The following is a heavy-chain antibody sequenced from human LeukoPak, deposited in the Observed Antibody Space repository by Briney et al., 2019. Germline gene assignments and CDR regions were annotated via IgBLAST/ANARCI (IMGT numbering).Heavy chain of an antibody. CDR1: GGSISRSSYY. J-gene: IGHJ4*02. Sequence: PSETLSLTCTVSGGSISRSSYYWGWIRQPPGKGLEWIGSIYYSGSTYYNPSLKSRVTISVDTSKNQFSLKLSSVTAADTAVYYCASRDGYNFVPSGAFDYWGQGTLVTVSS. CDR2: IYYSGST. D-gene: IGHD5-24*01. CDR3: ASRDGYNFVPSGAFDY. V-gene: IGHV4-39*01.